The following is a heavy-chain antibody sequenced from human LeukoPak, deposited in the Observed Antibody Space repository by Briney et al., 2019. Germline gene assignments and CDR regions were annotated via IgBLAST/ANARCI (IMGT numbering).Heavy chain of an antibody. J-gene: IGHJ6*02. CDR1: GFTFGDYA. CDR2: IRSKAYGGTT. Sequence: GGSLRLSCTASGFTFGDYAMSWFRQAPGKGLEWVGLIRSKAYGGTTEYAASVKGRFTISRDDSKSIAYLQMNSLKTEDTAVYYCTSSGDLPGYYYYYGMDVWGQGTTVTVSS. V-gene: IGHV3-49*03. CDR3: TSSGDLPGYYYYYGMDV. D-gene: IGHD3-10*01.